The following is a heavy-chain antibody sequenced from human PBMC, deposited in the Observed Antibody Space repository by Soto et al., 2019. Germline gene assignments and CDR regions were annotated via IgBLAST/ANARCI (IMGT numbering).Heavy chain of an antibody. CDR3: ARDSPYTNRLGKWFDP. CDR2: IIPVFGTV. J-gene: IGHJ5*02. CDR1: GGTFSNSA. D-gene: IGHD6-13*01. V-gene: IGHV1-69*01. Sequence: QVRLVQSGAEVKKPGSSVKVSCKAAGGTFSNSAITWLRLAPGQGLEWLGGIIPVFGTVNYAQKFQGRVTIPADESTSTAYMERNRLRAEDTDVYYCARDSPYTNRLGKWFDPWCQGTLVIVS.